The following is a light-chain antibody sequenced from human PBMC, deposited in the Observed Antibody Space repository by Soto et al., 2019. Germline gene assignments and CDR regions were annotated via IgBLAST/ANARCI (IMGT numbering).Light chain of an antibody. CDR2: DVS. V-gene: IGLV2-14*03. J-gene: IGLJ1*01. CDR3: SSYTSSSSYV. CDR1: SSDMGGFYH. Sequence: QSALTQPASVSDSPGQSITISCIGTSSDMGGFYHVSWHQQHPGKAPKLIIYDVSNRPSGVSNRFSGSKTGNTASLIISGLQAADEADYYCSSYTSSSSYVFGSGTKVTVL.